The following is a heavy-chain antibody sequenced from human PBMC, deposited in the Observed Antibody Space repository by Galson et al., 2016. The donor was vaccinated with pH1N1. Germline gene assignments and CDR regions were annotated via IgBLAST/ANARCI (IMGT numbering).Heavy chain of an antibody. J-gene: IGHJ3*01. CDR3: ARAPPTFNNRGWAFDV. D-gene: IGHD1/OR15-1a*01. Sequence: SLRLSCAASGFIFSQYGMHWVRQAPGKGPEWVAFISYDGTYKYYGDSVKGRFTISRDNSKNTVHLQMNSLRADDTAVYYCARAPPTFNNRGWAFDVWGQGTMVSVSS. CDR1: GFIFSQYG. V-gene: IGHV3-30*03. CDR2: ISYDGTYK.